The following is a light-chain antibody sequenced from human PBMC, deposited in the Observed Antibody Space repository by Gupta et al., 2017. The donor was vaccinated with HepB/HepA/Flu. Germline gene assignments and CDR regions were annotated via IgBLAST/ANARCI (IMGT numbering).Light chain of an antibody. Sequence: SALTQAASGSGSPAQSITISCTGTSSNVGSYEFVPWYQQHPGKAPKLVIYEVNKRPSGVSNRFSASKSGNTASLTISGLQAEDEAEYFCCSYGGSDNLIFGGGTKLTVL. V-gene: IGLV2-23*02. CDR2: EVN. J-gene: IGLJ2*01. CDR1: SSNVGSYEF. CDR3: CSYGGSDNLI.